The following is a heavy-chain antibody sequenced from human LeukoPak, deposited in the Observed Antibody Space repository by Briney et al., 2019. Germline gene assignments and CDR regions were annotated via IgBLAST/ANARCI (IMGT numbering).Heavy chain of an antibody. CDR1: GGSISSSTYY. Sequence: PSETLSLTCTVSGGSISSSTYYWGWIRQPPGKGLEWIGSMYYSGNIYYNPSLKSRVTISVDTSKNQLSLKLSSVTAADTAVYYCARDHVRFIRRRINVFDIWGQGTMVTVSS. CDR3: ARDHVRFIRRRINVFDI. CDR2: MYYSGNI. J-gene: IGHJ3*02. V-gene: IGHV4-39*07. D-gene: IGHD2-21*01.